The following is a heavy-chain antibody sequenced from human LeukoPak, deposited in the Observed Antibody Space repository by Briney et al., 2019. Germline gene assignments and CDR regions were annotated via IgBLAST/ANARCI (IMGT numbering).Heavy chain of an antibody. CDR3: ARDPPGIPGYFDY. V-gene: IGHV3-20*04. J-gene: IGHJ4*02. CDR2: INWNGGST. D-gene: IGHD6-13*01. Sequence: GGSLRLSCAASGFTFSSYSMNWVRQAPGKGLEWVSGINWNGGSTGYADSVKGRFTISRDNAKNSLYLQMNSLRAEDTAVYYCARDPPGIPGYFDYWGQGTLVTVSS. CDR1: GFTFSSYS.